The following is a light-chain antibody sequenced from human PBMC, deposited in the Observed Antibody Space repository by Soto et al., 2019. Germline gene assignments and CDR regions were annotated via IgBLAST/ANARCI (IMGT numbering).Light chain of an antibody. J-gene: IGLJ3*02. CDR2: RNN. CDR3: AAWDDSLSGRV. V-gene: IGLV1-47*01. Sequence: QSVLTQPPSASGTPGQRVPTSCFGSSSNIGSNYVYWYQQLPGTAPKLLIYRNNQRPSGVPDRFSGSKSGTSASLAISGLRSEDEADYYCAAWDDSLSGRVFGGGTKLTVL. CDR1: SSNIGSNY.